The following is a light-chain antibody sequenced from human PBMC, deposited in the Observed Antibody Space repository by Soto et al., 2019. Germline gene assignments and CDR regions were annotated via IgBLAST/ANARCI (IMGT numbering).Light chain of an antibody. CDR1: QSVSSNY. CDR3: QQYVSSPVYT. Sequence: EIGLTQSPGTLSLSPGERATLSCRASQSVSSNYLAWYQQKPGQAPSLLIYGASSRATGIPDRFSGSGSGTDFTLTISRLEPEDFAVYYCQQYVSSPVYTFGQGTELEIK. J-gene: IGKJ2*01. V-gene: IGKV3-20*01. CDR2: GAS.